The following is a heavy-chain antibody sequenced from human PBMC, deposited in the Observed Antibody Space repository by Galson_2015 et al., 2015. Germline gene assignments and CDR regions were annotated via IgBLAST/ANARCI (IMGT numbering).Heavy chain of an antibody. CDR3: AKDRYPNPGWYFDL. V-gene: IGHV3-9*01. CDR1: GFTFEDHA. D-gene: IGHD3-9*01. J-gene: IGHJ2*01. CDR2: ISWSSGSM. Sequence: SLRRCCAASGFTFEDHAMHWGRQAPGKGLEWVSGISWSSGSMLFAASVKGRFTISRDSATNSLYLQMSRLRAEDTAFYYCAKDRYPNPGWYFDLWGRGTHVIVSS.